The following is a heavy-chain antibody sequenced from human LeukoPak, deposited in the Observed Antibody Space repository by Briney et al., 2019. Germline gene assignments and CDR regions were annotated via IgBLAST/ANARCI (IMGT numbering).Heavy chain of an antibody. CDR3: ATEYYDILTGYGRTDY. CDR1: GGSISSGSYY. Sequence: SQTLSLTCTVSGGSISSGSYYWSWIRQPAGKGLEWIGRIYTSGSTNYNPSLKSRVTISVDTSKNQFSLKLSSVTAADTAVYYCATEYYDILTGYGRTDYWGQGTLVTVSS. V-gene: IGHV4-61*02. D-gene: IGHD3-9*01. CDR2: IYTSGST. J-gene: IGHJ4*02.